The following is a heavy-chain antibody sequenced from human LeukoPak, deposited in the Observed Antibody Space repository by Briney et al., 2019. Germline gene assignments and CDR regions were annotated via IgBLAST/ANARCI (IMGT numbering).Heavy chain of an antibody. D-gene: IGHD1-26*01. CDR3: ACVVGATKGGAFDI. CDR2: IRFDGTDE. V-gene: IGHV3-30*02. Sequence: PGGSLRLSCAASGFSFSNYGMHWVRQAPGKGLEWVAFIRFDGTDEFYADSVKGRFTISRDNSKNTLYLQMNSLRAEDTAVYYCACVVGATKGGAFDIWGQGTMVTVSS. J-gene: IGHJ3*02. CDR1: GFSFSNYG.